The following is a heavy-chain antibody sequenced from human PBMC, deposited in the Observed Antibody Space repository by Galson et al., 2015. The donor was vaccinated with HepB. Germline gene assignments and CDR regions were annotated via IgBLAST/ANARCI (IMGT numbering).Heavy chain of an antibody. D-gene: IGHD3-10*01. V-gene: IGHV3-33*01. CDR2: IWYDGSNK. Sequence: SLRLSCAASGFTFSSYGMHWVRQAPGKGLEWVAVIWYDGSNKYYADSVKGRFTISRDNSKNTLYLQMNSLRAEDTAVYYCAREVPYYYGSGSYEYYYYYGMDVWGQGTTVTVSS. CDR1: GFTFSSYG. CDR3: AREVPYYYGSGSYEYYYYYGMDV. J-gene: IGHJ6*02.